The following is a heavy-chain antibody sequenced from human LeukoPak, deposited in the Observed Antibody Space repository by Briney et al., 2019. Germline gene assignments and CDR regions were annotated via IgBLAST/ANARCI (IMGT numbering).Heavy chain of an antibody. J-gene: IGHJ4*02. V-gene: IGHV3-48*01. CDR2: ISSGSSTI. CDR3: ARSLIIVSSRESYYFDY. CDR1: GFTFSSDS. D-gene: IGHD2-21*01. Sequence: GGSLRLSCAASGFTFSSDSMNWVRQAPGKGLEWVSYISSGSSTIYYADSVKGRFTISRDNAKNSLYLQMNSLRAEDTAVYYCARSLIIVSSRESYYFDYWGQGTLVIVSS.